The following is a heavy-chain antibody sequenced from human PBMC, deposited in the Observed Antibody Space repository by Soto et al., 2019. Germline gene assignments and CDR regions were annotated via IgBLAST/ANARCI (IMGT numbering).Heavy chain of an antibody. V-gene: IGHV4-4*02. Sequence: QVQLQESGPGLVKPSGTLSLTCAVSGGSFTSHNWWTWVRQPPGQGLEWIGEIYRTGSTNYNPSLKSRVTISLDKSENQVALKVTSLTAAYTAVYYCASRDPGTSVDYWGQGTLVTVSS. D-gene: IGHD1-7*01. CDR3: ASRDPGTSVDY. CDR2: IYRTGST. J-gene: IGHJ4*02. CDR1: GGSFTSHNW.